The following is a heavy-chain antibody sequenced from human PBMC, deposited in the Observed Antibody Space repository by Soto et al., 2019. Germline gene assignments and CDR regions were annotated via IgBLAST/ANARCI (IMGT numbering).Heavy chain of an antibody. CDR2: ISCDGTKE. D-gene: IGHD3-10*01. CDR3: AGDQFYYASGV. V-gene: IGHV3-11*01. J-gene: IGHJ4*02. CDR1: GFKFGDHY. Sequence: PGGALRVYCAACGFKFGDHYMTWIRQAPGKGMEWVSQISCDGTKEYYADSVKGRFTVSRDNTKNSLHLQMNRLRAEDTALYYCAGDQFYYASGVWGQGTMVTVSS.